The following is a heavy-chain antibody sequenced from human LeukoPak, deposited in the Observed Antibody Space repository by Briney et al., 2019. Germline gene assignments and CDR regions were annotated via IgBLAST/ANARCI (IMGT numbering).Heavy chain of an antibody. Sequence: GGSLRLSCAASGFIFNYYAMNWVRQDPGKGLEWVSAISGGGHSTYYADSVKGRFTISRDNSKNTMYLQMNSLRAEDTAVYFCAKGLEPGAFDIWGQGTRVTVSS. CDR2: ISGGGHST. V-gene: IGHV3-23*01. CDR1: GFIFNYYA. J-gene: IGHJ3*02. CDR3: AKGLEPGAFDI. D-gene: IGHD1-1*01.